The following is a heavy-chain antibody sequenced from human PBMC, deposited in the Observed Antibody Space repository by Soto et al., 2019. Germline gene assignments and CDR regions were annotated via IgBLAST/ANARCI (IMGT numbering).Heavy chain of an antibody. CDR3: ARVPVYYYYGMDV. Sequence: PSETLSLTCAVYGGSFSGYYWSWIRQPPGKGLEWIGEINHSGSTNYNPSLKSRVTISVDTSKNQFSLKLSSVTAADTAVYYCARVPVYYYYGMDVWGQGTTVTVS. CDR1: GGSFSGYY. V-gene: IGHV4-34*01. J-gene: IGHJ6*02. CDR2: INHSGST.